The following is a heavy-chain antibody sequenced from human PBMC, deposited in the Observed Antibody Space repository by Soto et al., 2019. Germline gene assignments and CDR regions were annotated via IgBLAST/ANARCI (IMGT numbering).Heavy chain of an antibody. Sequence: EVHLLESGGGLMQPGGSLRLSCAASAFTFSKYDMSWVRQAPGKGLEWVSAISGSGGSTYYADSVKGRFTISRNNSKNTLYLQMTRLRAADTAVYYFATQEGNGTFGPWYFELWGRCTLVTVSS. D-gene: IGHD3-16*01. CDR2: ISGSGGST. CDR1: AFTFSKYD. J-gene: IGHJ2*01. CDR3: ATQEGNGTFGPWYFEL. V-gene: IGHV3-23*01.